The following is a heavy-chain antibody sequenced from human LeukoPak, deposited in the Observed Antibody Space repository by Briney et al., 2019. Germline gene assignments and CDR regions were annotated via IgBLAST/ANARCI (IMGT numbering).Heavy chain of an antibody. D-gene: IGHD2-2*01. CDR1: GGSISNYY. J-gene: IGHJ3*01. Sequence: PSETLSLTCTVSGGSISNYYWSWIRQSPGKGLEWVGYASYSGNSNYNPSLKSRVTISVDTSENQFSLRLSSVTAADTAVYYCAREREYCIGISCPDALDVWGQGTMITVSS. V-gene: IGHV4-59*01. CDR3: AREREYCIGISCPDALDV. CDR2: ASYSGNS.